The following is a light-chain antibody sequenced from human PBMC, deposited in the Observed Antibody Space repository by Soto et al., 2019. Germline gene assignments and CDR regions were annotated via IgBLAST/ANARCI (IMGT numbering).Light chain of an antibody. CDR1: NIGSKS. V-gene: IGLV3-21*04. J-gene: IGLJ2*01. CDR2: YDR. CDR3: QVWDSSSDHVV. Sequence: SYELTQPPSMSVAPGKTAKITCGGNNIGSKSVHWYQQKPGQAPVLVIYYDRARPSGIPERFSGSNSGSTATLSIGRVEAGEEADYYCQVWDSSSDHVVFGGGTKLTVL.